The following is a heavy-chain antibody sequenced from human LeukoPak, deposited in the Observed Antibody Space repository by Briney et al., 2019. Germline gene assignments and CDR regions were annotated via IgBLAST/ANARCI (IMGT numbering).Heavy chain of an antibody. V-gene: IGHV1-2*06. CDR3: ARTAARRFDY. Sequence: ASVKVSCKASGYTFTGYYMHWVRQAPGQGLEWMGRINPNSGGTNYAQKFQGRVTMTRDTSTSTVYMELSSLRSDDTAVYYCARTAARRFDYWGQGTLVTVSS. CDR2: INPNSGGT. CDR1: GYTFTGYY. D-gene: IGHD6-6*01. J-gene: IGHJ4*02.